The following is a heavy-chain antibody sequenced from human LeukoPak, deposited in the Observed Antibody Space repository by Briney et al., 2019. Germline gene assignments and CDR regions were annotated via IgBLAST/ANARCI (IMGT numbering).Heavy chain of an antibody. CDR2: ISYDGSNK. CDR3: ARASSRGSGAFDI. J-gene: IGHJ3*02. D-gene: IGHD3-10*01. V-gene: IGHV3-30*04. CDR1: GFTFSSYA. Sequence: GRSLRLSCAASGFTFSSYAMHWVRQAPGKGLEWVAVISYDGSNKYYADSVKGRFTISRDNSKNTLYLQMNSLRAEDTAVYYCARASSRGSGAFDIWGQGTMVTVSS.